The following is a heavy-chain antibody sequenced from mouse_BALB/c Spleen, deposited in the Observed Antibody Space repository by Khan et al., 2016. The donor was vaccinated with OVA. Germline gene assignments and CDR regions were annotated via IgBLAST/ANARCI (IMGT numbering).Heavy chain of an antibody. CDR1: GYTFTSYW. V-gene: IGHV1-69*02. CDR3: TRGEPGNSDY. Sequence: VQLQESGAELVRPGASVKLSCKASGYTFTSYWINWVRQRPGQGPEWIGNIYPSDSYTNYNQKFKDKATLTVDQSSSTAYMQLSSPTSEDSAVFYCTRGEPGNSDYWGQGTTLTVAS. D-gene: IGHD2-13*01. CDR2: IYPSDSYT. J-gene: IGHJ2*01.